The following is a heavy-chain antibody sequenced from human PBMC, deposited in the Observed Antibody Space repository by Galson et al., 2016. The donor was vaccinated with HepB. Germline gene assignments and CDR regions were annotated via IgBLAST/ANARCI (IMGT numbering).Heavy chain of an antibody. D-gene: IGHD1-14*01. CDR2: INEDGTEK. V-gene: IGHV3-7*01. CDR1: GLTLSRFW. CDR3: ARGHHALEV. Sequence: SLRLSCAVSGLTLSRFWMSWVRQAPGKGPEWVASINEDGTEKYHVDSATGRFTISRDNAKNAFYLQMNSLRDADTAVYFCARGHHALEVWGQGTAVRVSS. J-gene: IGHJ6*02.